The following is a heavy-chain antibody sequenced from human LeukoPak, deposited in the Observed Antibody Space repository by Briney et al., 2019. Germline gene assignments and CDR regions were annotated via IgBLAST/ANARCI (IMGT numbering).Heavy chain of an antibody. Sequence: PGGSLRLSCAASGFTFGGYAMHWVRQAPGKGLEWVSGISWNSGSKDYADSVKGRFTISRDNAKNSLYLQMNSLRVEDTALYYCAKDRGLYYDSTGYSFDYWGQGTLVTVS. D-gene: IGHD3-22*01. V-gene: IGHV3-9*01. CDR2: ISWNSGSK. CDR1: GFTFGGYA. CDR3: AKDRGLYYDSTGYSFDY. J-gene: IGHJ4*02.